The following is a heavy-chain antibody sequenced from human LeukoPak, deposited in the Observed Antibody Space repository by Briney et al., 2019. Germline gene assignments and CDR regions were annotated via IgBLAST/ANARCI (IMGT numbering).Heavy chain of an antibody. J-gene: IGHJ4*02. CDR3: ARRGGYYFDY. Sequence: PSETLSLTCTVSGGSISSYYWTWIRQPPGMGLEWIGYVYNSGSSSYNPSLKSRVTISVDTSKNQFSLKLSSVTAADTAVYYCARRGGYYFDYWGQGTLVTVSS. D-gene: IGHD2-15*01. CDR2: VYNSGSS. CDR1: GGSISSYY. V-gene: IGHV4-4*09.